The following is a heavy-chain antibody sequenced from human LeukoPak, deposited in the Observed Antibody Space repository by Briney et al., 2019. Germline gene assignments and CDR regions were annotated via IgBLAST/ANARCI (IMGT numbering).Heavy chain of an antibody. CDR3: ARGRAGYSSSWYEA. CDR2: ISAYNGNT. J-gene: IGHJ5*02. CDR1: GYTFTSYG. Sequence: GASVKVSCKASGYTFTSYGSSWVRQAPGQGLEWMGWISAYNGNTNYAQKLQGRVTMTTDTSTSTAYMELRSLRSDDTAVYYCARGRAGYSSSWYEAWGQGTLVTVSS. D-gene: IGHD6-13*01. V-gene: IGHV1-18*01.